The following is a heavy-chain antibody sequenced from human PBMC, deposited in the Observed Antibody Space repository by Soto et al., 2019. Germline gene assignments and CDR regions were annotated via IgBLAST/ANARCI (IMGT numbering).Heavy chain of an antibody. CDR3: ASGPFRPSAMDV. CDR2: TIPALGKT. CDR1: GDNFKKNV. Sequence: GASVKVSCKTSGDNFKKNVFTWVRQAPGQGLEWMGGTIPALGKTHYIEKFQGRVTITVDDATRTVYMEVRDLTSKDTAIYYCASGPFRPSAMDVWGQGTTVTVSS. V-gene: IGHV1-69*10. J-gene: IGHJ6*02. D-gene: IGHD3-10*01.